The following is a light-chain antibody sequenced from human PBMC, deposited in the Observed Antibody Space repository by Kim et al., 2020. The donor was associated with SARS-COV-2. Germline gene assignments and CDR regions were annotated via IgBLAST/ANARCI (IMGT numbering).Light chain of an antibody. Sequence: APGETASINCGGNNIGSKSVHWYQQKPGQAPVMVIYYDSDRPSGIPERFSGSTSGNTATLTISRVEAGDEADYYCQVWDAPTDHPIFGGGAKLTVL. CDR1: NIGSKS. CDR2: YDS. V-gene: IGLV3-21*04. J-gene: IGLJ2*01. CDR3: QVWDAPTDHPI.